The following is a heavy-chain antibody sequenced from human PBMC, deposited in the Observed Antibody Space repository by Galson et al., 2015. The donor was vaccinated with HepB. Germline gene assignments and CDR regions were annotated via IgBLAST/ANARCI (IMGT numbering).Heavy chain of an antibody. J-gene: IGHJ4*02. CDR1: EFTFSMYS. CDR3: ARDVTNYFDSSGFYF. CDR2: ISPGSSDK. D-gene: IGHD3-22*01. V-gene: IGHV3-21*05. Sequence: SLRLSCAASEFTFSMYSMNWVRQAPGRGLEWVSYISPGSSDKYYADSVKGRFIISRDDAKNSVFLQLNGLRVDDTAVYYCARDVTNYFDSSGFYFGGPGTLVTVSS.